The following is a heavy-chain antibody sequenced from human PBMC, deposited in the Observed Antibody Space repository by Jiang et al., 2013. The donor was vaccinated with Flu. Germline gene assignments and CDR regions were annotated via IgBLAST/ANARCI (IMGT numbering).Heavy chain of an antibody. CDR3: ARDPIWSGYSYNWFDP. J-gene: IGHJ5*02. D-gene: IGHD3-3*01. V-gene: IGHV6-1*01. CDR2: TYYRSKWYS. Sequence: QTLSLTCAISGDSVSSNSAAWNWIRQSPSRGLEWLGRTYYRSKWYSDYAVSVKSRITINPDTSKNQFSLQLNSVTPEDTAVYYCARDPIWSGYSYNWFDPWGQGTLVTVSS. CDR1: GDSVSSNSAA.